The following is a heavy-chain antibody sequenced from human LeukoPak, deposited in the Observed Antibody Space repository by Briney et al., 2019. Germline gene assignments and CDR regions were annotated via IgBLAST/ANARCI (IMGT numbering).Heavy chain of an antibody. CDR3: ARRVASTNFDV. D-gene: IGHD5/OR15-5a*01. CDR1: GYKFTSYW. Sequence: GESLKISCKALGYKFTSYWIGWVRQMPGKGLEWMGIIDPGDSDTRYSPSFEGQVTFSADKSVSTAYLQWSSLRASDIGMYYCARRVASTNFDVWGQGTMVIVSS. J-gene: IGHJ3*01. CDR2: IDPGDSDT. V-gene: IGHV5-51*01.